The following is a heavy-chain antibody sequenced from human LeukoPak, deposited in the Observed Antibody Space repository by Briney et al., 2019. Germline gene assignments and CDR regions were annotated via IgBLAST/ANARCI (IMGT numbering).Heavy chain of an antibody. D-gene: IGHD6-13*01. Sequence: PGGSLRLSCAASGFTFSSYAMSWVGQAPGKGLEWVSAISGSGGSTDYADSGKGRFTISRDNSKNTLDLQMNSLRAEDTAVYYCAKDRDWAAAGTGGWFDPWGQGTLVTVSS. CDR3: AKDRDWAAAGTGGWFDP. CDR2: ISGSGGST. J-gene: IGHJ5*02. V-gene: IGHV3-23*01. CDR1: GFTFSSYA.